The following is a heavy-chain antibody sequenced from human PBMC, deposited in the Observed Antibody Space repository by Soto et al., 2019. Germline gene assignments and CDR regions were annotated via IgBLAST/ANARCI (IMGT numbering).Heavy chain of an antibody. D-gene: IGHD1-26*01. CDR1: GFTFSSYA. V-gene: IGHV3-23*01. CDR2: ISGSGGST. CDR3: ANHYPTPYSGSYLSYYYYGMDV. Sequence: GGSLRLSCAASGFTFSSYAMSWVRQAPGKGLEWVSAISGSGGSTYYADSVKGRFTISRDNSKNTLYLQMNSLRAEDTAVYYCANHYPTPYSGSYLSYYYYGMDVWGQGTTVTVSS. J-gene: IGHJ6*02.